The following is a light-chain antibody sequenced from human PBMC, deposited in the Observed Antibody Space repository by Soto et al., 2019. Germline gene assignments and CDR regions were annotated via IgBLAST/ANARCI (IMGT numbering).Light chain of an antibody. V-gene: IGKV1-5*01. CDR2: DAS. Sequence: DIRMTQSPSTLSAFVGDRVTITCRASQSISLSLAWYQQKPGKAPALLISDASNLERGVPSRFSGSGSGTEFTLTISSLQPDDFAAYYCEQYNTYRTFGPGTTVDIK. J-gene: IGKJ1*01. CDR1: QSISLS. CDR3: EQYNTYRT.